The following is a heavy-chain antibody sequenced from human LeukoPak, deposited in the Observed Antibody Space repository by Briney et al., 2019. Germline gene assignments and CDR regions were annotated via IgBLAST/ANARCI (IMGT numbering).Heavy chain of an antibody. Sequence: SSETLSLTCAVYGWSFNDYYWNWIRQPPGKGLEWIGEINARGHTNYNPSLKSRVTISVDTSKNHFSLRLSSVTAADTAVYYCSRLTHSYYSDTSGYYPYYYMDVWGEGTTVAVSS. V-gene: IGHV4-34*01. CDR2: INARGHT. CDR3: SRLTHSYYSDTSGYYPYYYMDV. CDR1: GWSFNDYY. D-gene: IGHD3-22*01. J-gene: IGHJ6*03.